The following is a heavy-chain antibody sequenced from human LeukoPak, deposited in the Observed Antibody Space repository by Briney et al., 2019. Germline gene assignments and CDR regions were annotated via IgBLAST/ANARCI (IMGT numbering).Heavy chain of an antibody. CDR1: GGSISSYY. V-gene: IGHV4-59*08. D-gene: IGHD3-9*01. Sequence: SETLSLTCTVSGGSISSYYWTWIRQPPGKGLEWIGYIYYSGRTTYNPSLKSRVTISVDTSKNQFSLKLSSVTAADTAVYYCARGVYDILTGYYAPHFDYWGQGTLVTVSS. CDR3: ARGVYDILTGYYAPHFDY. CDR2: IYYSGRT. J-gene: IGHJ4*02.